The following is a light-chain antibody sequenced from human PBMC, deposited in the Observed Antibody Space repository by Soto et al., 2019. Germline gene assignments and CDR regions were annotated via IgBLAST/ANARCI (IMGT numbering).Light chain of an antibody. V-gene: IGLV2-14*01. J-gene: IGLJ1*01. Sequence: QSALTQPASVSGSPGQSITISCTGTSSDVGGYNFVSWYRQHPGKAPKLMIFEVSNRPSGVSNRFSGSKSGNTASLTISGLQAEDEADYYCSSYTSGSTPYVFGTGTKVTVL. CDR2: EVS. CDR1: SSDVGGYNF. CDR3: SSYTSGSTPYV.